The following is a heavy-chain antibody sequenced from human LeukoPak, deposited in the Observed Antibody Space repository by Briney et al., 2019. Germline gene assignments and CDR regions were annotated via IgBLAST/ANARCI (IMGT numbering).Heavy chain of an antibody. CDR1: EFTFSSYA. Sequence: PGGSLRLSCASSEFTFSSYAMSWVRQAPGKGLEWVSAISGSGGSTYYADSVKGRFTISRDNSKNTLYLQMNSLRAEDTAVYYCAKMGPDIVVVLAAIKHRYFDYWGQGTLVTVSS. CDR2: ISGSGGST. J-gene: IGHJ4*02. D-gene: IGHD2-2*02. CDR3: AKMGPDIVVVLAAIKHRYFDY. V-gene: IGHV3-23*01.